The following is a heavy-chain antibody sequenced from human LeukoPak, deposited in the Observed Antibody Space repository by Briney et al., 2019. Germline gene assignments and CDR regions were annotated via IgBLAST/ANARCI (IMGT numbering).Heavy chain of an antibody. D-gene: IGHD2-2*01. CDR2: IYYSGSA. CDR1: GGSISSGDYY. CDR3: ARSWVVPAAMRGENYYFDY. J-gene: IGHJ4*02. Sequence: SETLSLTCTVSGGSISSGDYYWSWIRQPPGKGLEWIGYIYYSGSAYYTPSLKSRLTISVDTSKNQFSLKLSSVTAADTAVYYCARSWVVPAAMRGENYYFDYWGQGTLVTVSS. V-gene: IGHV4-30-4*02.